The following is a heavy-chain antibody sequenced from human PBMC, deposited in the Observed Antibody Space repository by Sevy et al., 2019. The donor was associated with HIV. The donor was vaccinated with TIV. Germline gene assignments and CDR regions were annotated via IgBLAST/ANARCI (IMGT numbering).Heavy chain of an antibody. Sequence: ASVKVSCKVSGSTLSRLSMHWVRQVPGKGLEWMASFDPEDGETFYARKFQGRVTMTEDTSTDTAYMELSSLRSEDTAVYFCATTKDYYESHGSPFDYRGQGTLVTVSS. V-gene: IGHV1-24*01. CDR1: GSTLSRLS. CDR3: ATTKDYYESHGSPFDY. D-gene: IGHD3-22*01. J-gene: IGHJ4*02. CDR2: FDPEDGET.